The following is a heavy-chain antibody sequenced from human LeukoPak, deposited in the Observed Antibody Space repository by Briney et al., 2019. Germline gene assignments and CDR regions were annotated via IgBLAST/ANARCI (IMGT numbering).Heavy chain of an antibody. CDR3: ARHGVAADLDY. CDR2: VFYTGIT. CDR1: GGSISNYY. D-gene: IGHD6-13*01. J-gene: IGHJ4*02. Sequence: PSETLSLTCSVSGGSISNYYLNWIRQTPGKGLEWIGYVFYTGITDYNPSLKSRVSISVDTSKNQFSLMLTSVTAADAAVYYCARHGVAADLDYWGQGTLVTVSS. V-gene: IGHV4-59*01.